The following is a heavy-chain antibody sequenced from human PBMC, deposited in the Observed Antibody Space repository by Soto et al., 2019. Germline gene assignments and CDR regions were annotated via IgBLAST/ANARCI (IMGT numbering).Heavy chain of an antibody. CDR1: GYNFAGYW. CDR3: AIVTEPHYYYGMDV. V-gene: IGHV5-10-1*01. CDR2: IDPSDSYT. Sequence: GESLKISFKTSGYNFAGYWIGLVRQMPGKGLEWMGRIDPSDSYTNYSPSFQGHVTISADKSISTAYLQWSSLKASDTAMYYCAIVTEPHYYYGMDVWGQGTTVTVSS. J-gene: IGHJ6*02. D-gene: IGHD3-16*02.